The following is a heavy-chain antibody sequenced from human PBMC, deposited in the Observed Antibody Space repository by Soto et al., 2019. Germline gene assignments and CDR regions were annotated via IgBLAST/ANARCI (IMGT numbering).Heavy chain of an antibody. CDR3: ARGPVTVKDAFDI. J-gene: IGHJ3*02. Sequence: QVQLVQSGAEVKKPGSSVKVACKASGGTYSSYANSWVLQAPGPVLEWMGVLIPIFGTANYAQTFQGRVTITADESTSTAYMELSSLRSEDTAVYYCARGPVTVKDAFDIWGQGTMVIFSA. D-gene: IGHD4-4*01. V-gene: IGHV1-69*12. CDR1: GGTYSSYA. CDR2: LIPIFGTA.